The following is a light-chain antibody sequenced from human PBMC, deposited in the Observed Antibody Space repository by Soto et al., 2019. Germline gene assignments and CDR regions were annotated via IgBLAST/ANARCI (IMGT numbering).Light chain of an antibody. CDR2: AAS. V-gene: IGKV1-9*01. CDR1: QGISSY. CDR3: QHYNSYSEA. J-gene: IGKJ1*01. Sequence: DIQLPQSPSFLSASVGDRVTITCRASQGISSYLAWYQQKPGKAPKLLIYAASTLQSGVPSRFSGSGSGTEFTLTISSLQPDDFATYYCQHYNSYSEAFGQGTKVDI.